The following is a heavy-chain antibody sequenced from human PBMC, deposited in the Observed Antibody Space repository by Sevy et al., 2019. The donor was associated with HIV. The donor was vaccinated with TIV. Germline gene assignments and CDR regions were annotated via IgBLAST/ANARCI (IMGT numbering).Heavy chain of an antibody. CDR3: ARRRGSSAWVDY. D-gene: IGHD6-6*01. CDR2: IYPGDSDT. Sequence: GESLKISCKGSGYSFSTYWIAWVRQMPGKGLEWMGIIYPGDSDTRYSPSFQGQVTISADKSISTAYLRWSSLKASDSAMYYCARRRGSSAWVDYWGQGTLVTVSS. CDR1: GYSFSTYW. J-gene: IGHJ4*02. V-gene: IGHV5-51*01.